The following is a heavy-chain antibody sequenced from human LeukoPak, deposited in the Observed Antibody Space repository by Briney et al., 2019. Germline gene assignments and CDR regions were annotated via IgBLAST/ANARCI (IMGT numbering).Heavy chain of an antibody. V-gene: IGHV1-8*01. CDR3: ATRVPGRYVTLNWNEEDF. Sequence: ASVKVSCKASGYTFTSYDINWVRQATGQGLEWMGWMNPNSGNTGYAQKFQGRVTMTRNTSISTAYMELSSLRSEDTAVYYCATRVPGRYVTLNWNEEDFWGQGTLVTVSS. CDR2: MNPNSGNT. J-gene: IGHJ4*02. CDR1: GYTFTSYD. D-gene: IGHD1-1*01.